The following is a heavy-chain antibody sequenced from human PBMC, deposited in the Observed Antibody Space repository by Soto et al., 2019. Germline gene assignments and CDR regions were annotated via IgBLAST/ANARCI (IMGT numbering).Heavy chain of an antibody. CDR2: IFPLTDIP. Sequence: QVQLVQSGAEVKKPGSSVKVSCKASGGTFRNYPINWVRQAPGQGLEWMGSIFPLTDIPDYAQNFQARLMISADKATSTAYMELSSLTSDDTAMYFCARGPLVVFNYFESWGQGTLVTVSS. V-gene: IGHV1-69*02. CDR3: ARGPLVVFNYFES. J-gene: IGHJ4*02. CDR1: GGTFRNYP.